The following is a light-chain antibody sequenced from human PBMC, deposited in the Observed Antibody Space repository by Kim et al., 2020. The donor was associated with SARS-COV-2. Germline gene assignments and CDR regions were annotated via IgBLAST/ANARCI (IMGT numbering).Light chain of an antibody. CDR1: SSNIGSNY. J-gene: IGLJ3*02. Sequence: QSVLTQPPSASGTPGQRVTISCSGSSSNIGSNYVYWYQQLPGTAPKILIYRNNQRPSGVPDRFSGSKSGTSASLTISGLRSEDEADYYCAAWDDSLSGLWVFGGGTKLTVL. V-gene: IGLV1-47*01. CDR3: AAWDDSLSGLWV. CDR2: RNN.